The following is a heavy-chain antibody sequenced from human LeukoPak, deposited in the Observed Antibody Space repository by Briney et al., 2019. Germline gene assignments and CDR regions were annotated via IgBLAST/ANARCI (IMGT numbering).Heavy chain of an antibody. V-gene: IGHV4-39*01. J-gene: IGHJ4*02. D-gene: IGHD3-10*01. CDR3: ARARLSIVRGITNFDY. Sequence: SETLSLTCTVSGDSISTSNSYWGWIRQPPGKGLERIGSIYYSGNTYYNASLKSRVTISVDTSKNQFSLKLTSVTAADTAVYYCARARLSIVRGITNFDYWGQGTVVTVSS. CDR2: IYYSGNT. CDR1: GDSISTSNSY.